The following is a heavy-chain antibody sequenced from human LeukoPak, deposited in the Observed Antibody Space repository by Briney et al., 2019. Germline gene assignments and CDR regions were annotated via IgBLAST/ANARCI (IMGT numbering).Heavy chain of an antibody. D-gene: IGHD3-9*01. V-gene: IGHV1-69*06. CDR2: IIPIFGTA. J-gene: IGHJ4*02. CDR3: ARVAPHYDILTGYPSYYFDY. CDR1: GGTFSSYA. Sequence: SVKVSCKASGGTFSSYAISWVRQAPGQGLEWMGGIIPIFGTANYVQKFQGRVTITADKSTSTAYMELSSLRSEDTAVYYCARVAPHYDILTGYPSYYFDYWGQGTLVTVSS.